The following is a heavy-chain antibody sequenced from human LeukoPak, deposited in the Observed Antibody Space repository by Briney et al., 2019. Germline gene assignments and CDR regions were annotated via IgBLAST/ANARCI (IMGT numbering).Heavy chain of an antibody. Sequence: GGSLRLSCAASGFTFSSYGMHWVRQAPGKGLEWVAVIWYDGSNKYYADSVKGRFTISRDNSKNTLYLQMNCLRAEDTAVYYCARGGGSSSWYYFDYWGQGTLVTVSS. J-gene: IGHJ4*02. D-gene: IGHD6-13*01. V-gene: IGHV3-33*01. CDR2: IWYDGSNK. CDR3: ARGGGSSSWYYFDY. CDR1: GFTFSSYG.